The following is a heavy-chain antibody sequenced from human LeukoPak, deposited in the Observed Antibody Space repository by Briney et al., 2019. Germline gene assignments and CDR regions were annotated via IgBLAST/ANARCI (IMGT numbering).Heavy chain of an antibody. V-gene: IGHV3-49*04. J-gene: IGHJ6*04. CDR3: SRADYYGWGSAISLDV. CDR1: GFTFSDYY. CDR2: IRSNAYGATT. D-gene: IGHD3-10*01. Sequence: GGSLRLSCAASGFTFSDYYMSWVRQAPGKGLEWVSFIRSNAYGATTEYAASVKGTFTISRNDSKSIAYLQMNSLKTEDTAVYYCSRADYYGWGSAISLDVWGKGTTVTVSS.